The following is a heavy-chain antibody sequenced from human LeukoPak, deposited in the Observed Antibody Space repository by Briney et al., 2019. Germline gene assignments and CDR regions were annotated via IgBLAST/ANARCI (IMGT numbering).Heavy chain of an antibody. D-gene: IGHD3-22*01. CDR2: MNLNSGNT. Sequence: ASVKVSCKASRYTFTSYDIDWVRQATGQGLEWMGWMNLNSGNTGYAQKFQGRVTITRNTSISTAYMELSSLRSEDTAVYYCAREDSSGYSADYFDYWGQGTLVTVSS. J-gene: IGHJ4*02. V-gene: IGHV1-8*03. CDR3: AREDSSGYSADYFDY. CDR1: RYTFTSYD.